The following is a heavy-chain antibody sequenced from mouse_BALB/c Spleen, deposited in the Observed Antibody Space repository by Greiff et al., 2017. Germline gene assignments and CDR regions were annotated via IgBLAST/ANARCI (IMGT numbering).Heavy chain of an antibody. J-gene: IGHJ2*01. CDR2: ISSGSSTI. CDR1: GFTFSSFG. V-gene: IGHV5-17*02. CDR3: ARGPALDY. Sequence: EVKVVESGGGLVQPGGSRKLSCAASGFTFSSFGMHWVRQAPEKGLEWVAYISSGSSTIYYADTVKGRFTISRDNPKNTLFLQMTSLRSEDTAMYYCARGPALDYWGQGTTLTVSS.